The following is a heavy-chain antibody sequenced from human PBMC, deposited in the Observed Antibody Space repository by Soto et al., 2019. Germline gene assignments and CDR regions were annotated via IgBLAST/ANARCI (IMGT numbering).Heavy chain of an antibody. J-gene: IGHJ4*02. Sequence: PGGSLRLSCAASGFTFSGYYMSWIRQAPGKGLEWVSYISSSGSTIYYADSVKGRFTISRDNAKNSLYLQMNSLRAEDTAVYYCARDAHYYASSGQTPVAYWGQGTLVTVSS. CDR2: ISSSGSTI. CDR1: GFTFSGYY. CDR3: ARDAHYYASSGQTPVAY. V-gene: IGHV3-11*01. D-gene: IGHD3-22*01.